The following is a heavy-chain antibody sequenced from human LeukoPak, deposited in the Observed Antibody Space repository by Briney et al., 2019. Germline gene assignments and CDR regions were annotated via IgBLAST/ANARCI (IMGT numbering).Heavy chain of an antibody. Sequence: GIINPSGGSTSYAQKFQGRVTMTRDTSTSTVYMELSSLRSEDTAVYYCARERDSGWFDPWGQGTLVTVSS. J-gene: IGHJ5*02. V-gene: IGHV1-46*01. D-gene: IGHD3-10*01. CDR3: ARERDSGWFDP. CDR2: INPSGGST.